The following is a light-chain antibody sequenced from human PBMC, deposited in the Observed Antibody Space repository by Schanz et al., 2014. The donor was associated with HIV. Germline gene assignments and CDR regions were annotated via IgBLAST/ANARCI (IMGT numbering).Light chain of an antibody. J-gene: IGLJ3*02. CDR3: ASWDDSLRAWV. V-gene: IGLV1-40*01. CDR2: GNT. Sequence: QSVLTQPPSVSGAPGQRVTISCTGSRSNIGAGYDVHWYQQLPGTAPKLLIYGNTNRPSGVPDRFSGSKSGTSASLAISGLRSEDEADYYCASWDDSLRAWVFGGGTKLTV. CDR1: RSNIGAGYD.